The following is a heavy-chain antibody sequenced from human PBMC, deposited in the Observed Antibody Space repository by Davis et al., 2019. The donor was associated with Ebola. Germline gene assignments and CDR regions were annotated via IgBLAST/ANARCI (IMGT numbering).Heavy chain of an antibody. CDR1: GGSIRGYY. J-gene: IGHJ5*02. Sequence: SETLSPTLAFYGGSIRGYYCRWSRQPPGKGLEWIGEINHSGSTNYNPSLQSRVTITVDTSKNQFSLKLSSVTAADTAVYYCAEALGYCRFDPWGKGTLVTVSS. V-gene: IGHV4-34*01. CDR2: INHSGST. CDR3: AEALGYCRFDP. D-gene: IGHD2-15*01.